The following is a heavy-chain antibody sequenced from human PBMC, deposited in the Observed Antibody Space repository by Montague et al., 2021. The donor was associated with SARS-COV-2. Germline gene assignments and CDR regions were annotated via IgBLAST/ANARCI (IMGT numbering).Heavy chain of an antibody. CDR3: AAATYGSIAH. CDR2: INWNGNSR. V-gene: IGHV3-9*01. CDR1: GFTFPDYA. D-gene: IGHD3-10*01. Sequence: SLRLSCAASGFTFPDYAMHWVRQAPGKGLEWVSGINWNGNSRGYADSVKGRFTISRDNAANSLFLQTSSLRPEDTALYYCAAATYGSIAHWGQGNLVTVSS. J-gene: IGHJ4*02.